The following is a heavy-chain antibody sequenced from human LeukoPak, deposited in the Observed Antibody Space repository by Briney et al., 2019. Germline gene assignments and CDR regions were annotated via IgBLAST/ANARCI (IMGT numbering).Heavy chain of an antibody. Sequence: SETLSLTCSASGDSISNNNWWSWVRQSPGKGLEWIGNIYHSETTHYNPSLKSRVTISVDTSKNQFSLKLSSVTAADTAVYYCARRITMARGVIYRPGFDPWGQGTLVTVSS. CDR1: GDSISNNNW. CDR3: ARRITMARGVIYRPGFDP. CDR2: IYHSETT. D-gene: IGHD3-10*01. J-gene: IGHJ5*02. V-gene: IGHV4-4*02.